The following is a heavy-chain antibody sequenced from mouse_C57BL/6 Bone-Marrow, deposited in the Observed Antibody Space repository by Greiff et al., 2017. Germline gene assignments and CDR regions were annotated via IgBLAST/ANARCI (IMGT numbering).Heavy chain of an antibody. Sequence: QVQLQQPGAELVRPGSSVKLSCKASGYTFTSYWMDWVKQRPGQGLEWIGNIYPSDSETHYNQKFKDKATLTVDKSSSTAYMQRSSLTSEDSAVYYCARETTVVHFDYWGQGTTLTVSS. V-gene: IGHV1-61*01. CDR3: ARETTVVHFDY. CDR2: IYPSDSET. J-gene: IGHJ2*01. CDR1: GYTFTSYW. D-gene: IGHD1-1*01.